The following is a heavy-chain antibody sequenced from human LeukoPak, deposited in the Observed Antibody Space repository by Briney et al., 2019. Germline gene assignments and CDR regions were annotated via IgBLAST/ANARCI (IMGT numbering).Heavy chain of an antibody. D-gene: IGHD3-10*02. Sequence: PGGSLRLSCAASGFTFSDFYMTWIRQAPGKGLEWISYITSAGSTYYAGSVKGRFTISRDNAKTSLYLQMNSLRAEDTAVYYCAELGITMIGGVWGKGTTVTISS. CDR3: AELGITMIGGV. CDR1: GFTFSDFY. CDR2: ITSAGST. J-gene: IGHJ6*04. V-gene: IGHV3-11*04.